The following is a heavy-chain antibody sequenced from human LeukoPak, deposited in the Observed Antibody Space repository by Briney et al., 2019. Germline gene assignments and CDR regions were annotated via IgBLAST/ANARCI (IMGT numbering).Heavy chain of an antibody. CDR2: ISSSGSTI. V-gene: IGHV3-11*04. Sequence: GGSLRLSCAASGFTFSDYYMSWIRQAPGKGLEWVSYISSSGSTIYYADSVRGRFTISRDNAQNSLYLQMNRLRAEDTAVYNCARSRMGATTLYFDYWGQGTLVTVSS. D-gene: IGHD1-26*01. J-gene: IGHJ4*02. CDR3: ARSRMGATTLYFDY. CDR1: GFTFSDYY.